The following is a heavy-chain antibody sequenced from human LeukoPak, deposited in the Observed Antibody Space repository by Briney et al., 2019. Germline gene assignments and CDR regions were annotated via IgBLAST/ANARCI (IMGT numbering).Heavy chain of an antibody. D-gene: IGHD2-2*01. CDR1: GGSISSSSYY. Sequence: SETLSLTCTVSGGSISSSSYYWGWIRQPPGKGLEWIGSIYYSGSTYYNPSLKSRVTISVDTSKNQFSLKLSSVTAADTAVYYCARGPDCSSTSCLPYYYYYGMDVWGQGTTVTVSS. J-gene: IGHJ6*02. V-gene: IGHV4-39*01. CDR2: IYYSGST. CDR3: ARGPDCSSTSCLPYYYYYGMDV.